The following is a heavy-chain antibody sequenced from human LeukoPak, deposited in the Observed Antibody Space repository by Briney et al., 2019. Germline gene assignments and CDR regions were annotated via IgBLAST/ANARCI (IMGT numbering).Heavy chain of an antibody. V-gene: IGHV3-30*18. J-gene: IGHJ4*02. CDR1: GFTFSNFD. Sequence: GGSLRLSCAASGFTFSNFDMHWVRQAPGKGLEWVALISYDGRNKYYADSVKGRSTISRGTSKNTLYLQMNSLRAEDTAVYYCAKDQSSGYFDYCGQGTLVTVSS. CDR3: AKDQSSGYFDY. CDR2: ISYDGRNK. D-gene: IGHD6-19*01.